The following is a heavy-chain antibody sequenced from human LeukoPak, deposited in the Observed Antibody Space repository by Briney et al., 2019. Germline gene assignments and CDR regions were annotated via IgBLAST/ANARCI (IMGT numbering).Heavy chain of an antibody. CDR2: INHSGST. CDR1: GGSFSGYY. V-gene: IGHV4-34*01. D-gene: IGHD2-15*01. Sequence: SETLSLTCAVYGGSFSGYYWSWIRQPPGKGLEWIGEINHSGSTNYNPSLKSRVTISVDTSKNQFSLKPSSVTAADTAVYYCARVDTPYAFDIWGQGTMVTVSS. J-gene: IGHJ3*02. CDR3: ARVDTPYAFDI.